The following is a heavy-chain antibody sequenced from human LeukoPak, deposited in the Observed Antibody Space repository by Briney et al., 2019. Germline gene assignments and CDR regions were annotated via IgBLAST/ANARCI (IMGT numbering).Heavy chain of an antibody. CDR3: ARDRVLASQWPEDY. CDR2: IKQDGSEK. V-gene: IGHV3-7*01. Sequence: GGSLRLSCAASGFTFSSYWMSWVRQAPGKGLEWVANIKQDGSEKYYVDSVKGRFTISRDNAKNSLYLQMNSLRAEDTAVYYCARDRVLASQWPEDYWGQGTLVTVSS. J-gene: IGHJ4*02. D-gene: IGHD6-19*01. CDR1: GFTFSSYW.